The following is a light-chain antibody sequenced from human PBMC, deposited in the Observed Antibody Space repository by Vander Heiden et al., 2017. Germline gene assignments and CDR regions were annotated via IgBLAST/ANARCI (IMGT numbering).Light chain of an antibody. CDR1: QGMHSY. J-gene: IGKJ4*01. CDR2: AAS. Sequence: DIQLTQSPSSLSASVGDRVTITCRASQGMHSYLNWYQQRPGEAPKLLIYAASSLQGGVPSRFSGSASGTDFTLTISSLQPEDFATYYCQQSYSTPLTFGGGTKVEIK. V-gene: IGKV1-39*01. CDR3: QQSYSTPLT.